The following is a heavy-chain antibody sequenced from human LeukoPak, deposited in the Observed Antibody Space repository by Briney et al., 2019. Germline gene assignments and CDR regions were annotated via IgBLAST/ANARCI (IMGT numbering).Heavy chain of an antibody. CDR1: GFTFSDYK. Sequence: GGSLRLSCAASGFTFSDYKMHWVRQAPGKGLEWVSYIGTSPSTIFYADSVKGRFTISRDNAKTSLYLQMNSLRAEDTAVYYCAKEVGSPYYYDSSGYYYVGYYYYMDVWGKGTTVTVSS. CDR2: IGTSPSTI. CDR3: AKEVGSPYYYDSSGYYYVGYYYYMDV. V-gene: IGHV3-48*03. D-gene: IGHD3-22*01. J-gene: IGHJ6*03.